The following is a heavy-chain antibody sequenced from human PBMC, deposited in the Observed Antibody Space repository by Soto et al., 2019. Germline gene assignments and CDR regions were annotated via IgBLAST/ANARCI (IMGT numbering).Heavy chain of an antibody. D-gene: IGHD2-8*01. V-gene: IGHV1-18*01. J-gene: IGHJ2*01. CDR3: ARGTKGAGGWYFDL. CDR1: GYTLDNHA. Sequence: QIQVVQSEVEVKRPGASVRISCKASGYTLDNHAVTWVRQAPGHGLEWMGWIGALLYNDATNHARKFQGRLTMARDTSPNTVYMDLGSLRSDDTAVYYCARGTKGAGGWYFDLWGRGTLVVVSS. CDR2: IGALLYNDAT.